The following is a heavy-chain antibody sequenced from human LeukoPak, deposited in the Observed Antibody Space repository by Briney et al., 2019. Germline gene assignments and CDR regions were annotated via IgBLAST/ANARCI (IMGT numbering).Heavy chain of an antibody. Sequence: ASVKVSCTASGYTFTSYGISWVRQAPGQGLEWMGWISAYNGNTNYAQKLQGRVTMTTDTSTSTAYMELRSLRSDDTAVYYCARDYTLLWFGEDENWFDPWGQGTLVTVSS. CDR1: GYTFTSYG. CDR3: ARDYTLLWFGEDENWFDP. D-gene: IGHD3-10*01. J-gene: IGHJ5*02. CDR2: ISAYNGNT. V-gene: IGHV1-18*01.